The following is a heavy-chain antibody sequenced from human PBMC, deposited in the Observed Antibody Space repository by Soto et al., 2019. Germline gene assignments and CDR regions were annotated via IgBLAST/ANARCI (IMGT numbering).Heavy chain of an antibody. Sequence: GGSLRLSCAASGFTFSSYVMRWVRQAPGKGLEWVSAISGSGGSTYYADSVKGRFTISRDNSKNTLYLQMNSLRAEDTAVYYCPRRGSGSYYDYWGQGTLVTVSS. CDR2: ISGSGGST. J-gene: IGHJ4*02. CDR1: GFTFSSYV. CDR3: PRRGSGSYYDY. D-gene: IGHD1-26*01. V-gene: IGHV3-23*01.